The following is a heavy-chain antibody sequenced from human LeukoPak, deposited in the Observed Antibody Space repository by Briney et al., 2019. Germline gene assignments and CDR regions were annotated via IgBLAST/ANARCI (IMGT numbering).Heavy chain of an antibody. D-gene: IGHD3-22*01. CDR3: ARAFPPDYYDSSGYYVDY. Sequence: SETLSLTCTVSGGSISSYYWSWIRQPPGKGLEWIGYIYYSGSTNYNPSLKSRVTISVDTSKNQFSLKLSSVTAADTAVYYCARAFPPDYYDSSGYYVDYWGQGTLVTVSS. CDR2: IYYSGST. V-gene: IGHV4-59*01. J-gene: IGHJ4*02. CDR1: GGSISSYY.